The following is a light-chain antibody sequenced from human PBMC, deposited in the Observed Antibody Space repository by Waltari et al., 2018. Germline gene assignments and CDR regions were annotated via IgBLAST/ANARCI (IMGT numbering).Light chain of an antibody. V-gene: IGLV2-8*01. CDR3: SSYAHNNHFV. Sequence: QSVLTQPPSATGSPGQSVTISCTGTNSDVGAYNYVSWYQQHPGKVPKLLIYEVTKRPSGVPHRFSGSKSGNTASLTVSGLQADDEADYYCSSYAHNNHFVFGTGTKVTVL. CDR1: NSDVGAYNY. J-gene: IGLJ1*01. CDR2: EVT.